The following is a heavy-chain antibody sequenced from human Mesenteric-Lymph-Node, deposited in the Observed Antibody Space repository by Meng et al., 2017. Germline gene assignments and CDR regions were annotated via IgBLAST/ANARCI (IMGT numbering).Heavy chain of an antibody. V-gene: IGHV3-33*06. D-gene: IGHD4-23*01. Sequence: GESLKISCLVSGFSFSSYGMHWVRQAPGKGLEWVAVIWYDGSEKYYADSVKGRFSTSRDNSKNTMYLQMNSLRAEDTAVYYCAKDFTGGNSFDYWGQGTLVTVSS. CDR3: AKDFTGGNSFDY. CDR2: IWYDGSEK. CDR1: GFSFSSYG. J-gene: IGHJ4*02.